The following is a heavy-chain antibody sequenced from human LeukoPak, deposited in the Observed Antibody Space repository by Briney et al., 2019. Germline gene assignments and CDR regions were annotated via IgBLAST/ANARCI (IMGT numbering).Heavy chain of an antibody. Sequence: PSETLSLTCTVSDGSISSYYWSWIRQPAGKGLEWIGRIYPSGSTNYNPSLKSRVTMSVDTSKNQFSLKLSSVTAADTAVYYCARTSSISWSYGMDVWGQGTTVTVSS. CDR1: DGSISSYY. D-gene: IGHD6-13*01. CDR2: IYPSGST. CDR3: ARTSSISWSYGMDV. V-gene: IGHV4-4*07. J-gene: IGHJ6*02.